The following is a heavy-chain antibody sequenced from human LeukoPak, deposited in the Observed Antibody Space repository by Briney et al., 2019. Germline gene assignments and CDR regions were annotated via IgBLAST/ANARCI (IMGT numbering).Heavy chain of an antibody. Sequence: GRSLRLSCAASGFTFSSYAMHWVRQAPGKGLEWVAVISYDGSNKYYADSVKGRFTISRDNSKNTLYLQMNSLRAEDTAVYYCXXXXXGGSYWGGFDYWGQGTLVTVSS. CDR2: ISYDGSNK. V-gene: IGHV3-30-3*01. CDR1: GFTFSSYA. D-gene: IGHD1-26*01. J-gene: IGHJ4*02. CDR3: XXXXXGGSYWGGFDY.